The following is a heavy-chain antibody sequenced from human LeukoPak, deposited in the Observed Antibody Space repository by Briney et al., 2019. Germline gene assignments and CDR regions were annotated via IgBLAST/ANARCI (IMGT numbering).Heavy chain of an antibody. CDR3: ARVLGGYDSSGDDAFDI. Sequence: GGSLRHSCAASGFTFSSYSMNWVRQAPGKGLEWVSSISSSSSYIYYADSVKGRFTISRDNAKNSLYLQMNSLRAEDTAVYYCARVLGGYDSSGDDAFDIWGQGTMVTVSS. D-gene: IGHD3-22*01. V-gene: IGHV3-21*01. CDR1: GFTFSSYS. J-gene: IGHJ3*02. CDR2: ISSSSSYI.